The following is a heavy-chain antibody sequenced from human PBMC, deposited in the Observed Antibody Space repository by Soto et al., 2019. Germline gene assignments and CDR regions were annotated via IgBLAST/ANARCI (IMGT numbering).Heavy chain of an antibody. J-gene: IGHJ6*02. CDR3: ARTGVVCSGGSCYGSYGMDV. CDR1: GGTFSSYA. CDR2: IIPIFGTA. V-gene: IGHV1-69*13. Sequence: SVKVSCKASGGTFSSYAISWVRQAPGQGLEWMGGIIPIFGTANYAQKFQGRVTITADESTSTAYMELSSLRSEDTAVYYCARTGVVCSGGSCYGSYGMDVWGQGTTVTVSS. D-gene: IGHD2-15*01.